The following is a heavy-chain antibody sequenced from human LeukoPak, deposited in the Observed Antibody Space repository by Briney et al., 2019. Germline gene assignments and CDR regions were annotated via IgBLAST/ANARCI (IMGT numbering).Heavy chain of an antibody. CDR1: GGTFSSYA. Sequence: SVKVSCKASGGTFSSYAISWVRQAPGQGLEWMGGIIPIFGTANYAQKFQGRVTITADESTSTAYMELSSLRSEDTAVYYCASTLGYCSSTSCYVGAFDIWGQGTMVTFSS. J-gene: IGHJ3*02. D-gene: IGHD2-2*01. CDR3: ASTLGYCSSTSCYVGAFDI. V-gene: IGHV1-69*13. CDR2: IIPIFGTA.